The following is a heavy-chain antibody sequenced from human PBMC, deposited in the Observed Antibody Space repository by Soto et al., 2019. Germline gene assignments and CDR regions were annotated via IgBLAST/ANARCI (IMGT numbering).Heavy chain of an antibody. CDR1: GYSFSNYV. J-gene: IGHJ4*02. CDR3: ATEEVFEQLVYNRGLDY. Sequence: ASVKVSCKASGYSFSNYVISWVRQAPGQGFEWMGGFDPEDGETIYAQKFQGRVTMTEDTSTDTAYMELSSLRSEDTAVYYCATEEVFEQLVYNRGLDYWGQGTLVTVSS. D-gene: IGHD6-13*01. CDR2: FDPEDGET. V-gene: IGHV1-24*01.